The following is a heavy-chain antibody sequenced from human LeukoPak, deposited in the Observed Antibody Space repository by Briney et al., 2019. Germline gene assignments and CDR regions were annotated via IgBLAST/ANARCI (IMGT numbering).Heavy chain of an antibody. J-gene: IGHJ4*02. V-gene: IGHV3-30*04. Sequence: PGGSLSLSCAASGFTFSSYAMHWVRQAPGKGLEWVAVISYDGSNKYYADSVKGRFTISRDNTKNTLYLRMNSLRAEDTAVYYCARVDRTADCSSTCCYPDYGGQGTLVTVSS. CDR1: GFTFSSYA. D-gene: IGHD2-2*01. CDR2: ISYDGSNK. CDR3: ARVDRTADCSSTCCYPDY.